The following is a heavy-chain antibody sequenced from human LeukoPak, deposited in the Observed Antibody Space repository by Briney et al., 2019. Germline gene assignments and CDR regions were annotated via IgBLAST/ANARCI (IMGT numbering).Heavy chain of an antibody. CDR2: IKSKTDGGTT. CDR3: AKPTYNGHYDFAN. V-gene: IGHV3-15*01. J-gene: IGHJ4*02. D-gene: IGHD1-7*01. CDR1: GFTFSNAW. Sequence: GGSLRLSCAASGFTFSNAWMSWVRQAPGKGLEWVGRIKSKTDGGTTDYAAPVKGRFTISRDDSKNTLYLQMNTLRAEDSAIYYCAKPTYNGHYDFANWGQGTLVTVSS.